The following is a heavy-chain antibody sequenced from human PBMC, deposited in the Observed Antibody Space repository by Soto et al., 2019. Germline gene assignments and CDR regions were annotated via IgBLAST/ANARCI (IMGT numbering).Heavy chain of an antibody. Sequence: QVQLQESGPGLVKPSQTLSLTCTVSGGSISSGDYYWSWIRQHPGKGLEWIGYIYYSGSTYYNPSFKSLVTISVYTSKNQFSLKLSSVTAADTAVYYCARWWSGSRQGFDPWGPGTLVTVSS. CDR3: ARWWSGSRQGFDP. CDR2: IYYSGST. J-gene: IGHJ5*02. V-gene: IGHV4-31*01. D-gene: IGHD3-3*01. CDR1: GGSISSGDYY.